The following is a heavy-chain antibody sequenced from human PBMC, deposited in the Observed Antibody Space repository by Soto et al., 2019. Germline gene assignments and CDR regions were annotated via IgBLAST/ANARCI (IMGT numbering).Heavy chain of an antibody. J-gene: IGHJ4*02. CDR2: IYSGGST. CDR3: ARIPGEQLWLRGQDY. CDR1: GFTVSSNY. D-gene: IGHD5-18*01. V-gene: IGHV3-53*01. Sequence: PVGSLRLSCAASGFTVSSNYMSWVRQAPGKGLEWVSVIYSGGSTYYADSVKGRFTISRDNSKNTLYLQMNSLRAEDTAVYYCARIPGEQLWLRGQDYWGQGTLVTVSS.